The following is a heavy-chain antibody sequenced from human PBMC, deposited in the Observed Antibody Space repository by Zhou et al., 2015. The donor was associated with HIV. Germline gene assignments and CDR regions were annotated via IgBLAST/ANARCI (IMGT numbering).Heavy chain of an antibody. CDR1: GGTLSGSD. CDR2: ITPLFDIE. J-gene: IGHJ2*01. V-gene: IGHV1-69*01. CDR3: ARDRGGATRPGWRYFDL. D-gene: IGHD6-6*01. Sequence: QVQLVQSGSEVKKPGSSVKVSCKASGGTLSGSDISWVRQAPGQGLEWMGGITPLFDIEEYAEKFRGRLTITVDESTGAAYMDLRSLRSEDTAVYYCARDRGGATRPGWRYFDLWGRGTLVTVSS.